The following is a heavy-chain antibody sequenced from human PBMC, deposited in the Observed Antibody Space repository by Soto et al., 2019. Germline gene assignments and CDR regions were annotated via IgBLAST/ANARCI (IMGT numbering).Heavy chain of an antibody. CDR1: GGSVSSGSYY. Sequence: PSETLSLTCTVSGGSVSSGSYYWSWIRQPPGKGLEWIGYIYYSGSTNYNPSLKSRVTISVDTSKNQFSLKLSSVTAADTAVYYCARGRYDTILHYYYYYGMDVWGQGTTVTVYS. J-gene: IGHJ6*02. CDR2: IYYSGST. D-gene: IGHD3-22*01. V-gene: IGHV4-61*01. CDR3: ARGRYDTILHYYYYYGMDV.